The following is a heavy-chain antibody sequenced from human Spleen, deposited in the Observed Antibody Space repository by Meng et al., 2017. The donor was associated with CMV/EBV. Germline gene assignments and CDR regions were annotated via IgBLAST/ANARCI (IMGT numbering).Heavy chain of an antibody. Sequence: GGSMRLSCATSGFTFSSYAMTWVRQAPGKGLEWVSAISASADRTYYADSVKGRFVISRDNSKNTVFLQMNSLRAETTAVYYCAKAIEARPAGHFDYWGQGTLVTVSS. V-gene: IGHV3-23*01. D-gene: IGHD6-6*01. CDR2: ISASADRT. J-gene: IGHJ4*02. CDR1: GFTFSSYA. CDR3: AKAIEARPAGHFDY.